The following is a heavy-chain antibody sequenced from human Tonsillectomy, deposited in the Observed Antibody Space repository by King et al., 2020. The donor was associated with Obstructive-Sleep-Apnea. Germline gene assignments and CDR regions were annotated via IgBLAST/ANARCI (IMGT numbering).Heavy chain of an antibody. CDR3: ARAPGVVVPAATHYYYGMDV. CDR2: ISYEGSNK. CDR1: GFTFSSYA. V-gene: IGHV3-30-3*01. D-gene: IGHD2-2*01. Sequence: VQLVESGGGVVQPGRSLRLSCSASGFTFSSYAMHWVRQAPGTGLEWVAVISYEGSNKYYADSVKGRFTISRDNSKNTLYLQMNSLRAEDTAVYYCARAPGVVVPAATHYYYGMDVWGQGTTVTVSS. J-gene: IGHJ6*02.